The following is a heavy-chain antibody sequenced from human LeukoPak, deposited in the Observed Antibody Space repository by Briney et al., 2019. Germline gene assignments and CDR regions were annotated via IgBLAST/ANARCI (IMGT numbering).Heavy chain of an antibody. CDR1: GFTVSSNY. V-gene: IGHV3-66*01. D-gene: IGHD1-26*01. CDR3: ARVAEVGVTGYYYYMDV. Sequence: GGSLRLSCAASGFTVSSNYMNWVRQAPGKGLEWVSVFYSGGSTYYADSVKGRFTISRDNSKNTLYLQMNSLRAGDTAVYYCARVAEVGVTGYYYYMDVWGKGATVTISS. J-gene: IGHJ6*03. CDR2: FYSGGST.